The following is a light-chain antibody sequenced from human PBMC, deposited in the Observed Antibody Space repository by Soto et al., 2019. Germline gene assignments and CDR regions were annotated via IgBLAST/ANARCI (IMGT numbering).Light chain of an antibody. CDR3: QHLKRSLIT. V-gene: IGKV1-9*01. CDR1: QGISSY. CDR2: GAS. J-gene: IGKJ5*01. Sequence: DIQLTQSPSFMSASVGDRVTITCRASQGISSYLAWYQQKPGKAPKLLLYGASTLQRGVSSRFSGSGSGTEFTLTISSLRPEDFATYYCQHLKRSLITFGQGTRLEI.